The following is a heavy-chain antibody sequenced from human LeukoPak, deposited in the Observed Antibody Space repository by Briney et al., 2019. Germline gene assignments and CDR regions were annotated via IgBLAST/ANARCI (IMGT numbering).Heavy chain of an antibody. CDR1: GFSLSSYF. V-gene: IGHV3-11*04. D-gene: IGHD6-25*01. CDR2: ITNTGRST. CDR3: AREASGNYHVFDS. Sequence: GGSLRLPCEASGFSLSSYFISWIRQAPGKGLEWISYITNTGRSTNYADAVKGRFTISRDNGKQSVYLEMTDLRAEDTAVYYCAREASGNYHVFDSWGQGTLVIVYS. J-gene: IGHJ4*02.